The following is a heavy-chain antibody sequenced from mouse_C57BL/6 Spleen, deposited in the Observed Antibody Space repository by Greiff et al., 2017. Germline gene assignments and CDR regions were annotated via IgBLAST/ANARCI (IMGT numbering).Heavy chain of an antibody. Sequence: EVKLMESEGGLVQPGSSMKLSCTASGFTFSDYYMAWVRQVPEKGLEWVANINYDGSSTYYLDSLKSRFIISRDNAKNILYLQMSSLKSEDTATYYCARDPHFDYWGQGTTLTVSS. CDR2: INYDGSST. J-gene: IGHJ2*01. V-gene: IGHV5-16*01. CDR3: ARDPHFDY. CDR1: GFTFSDYY.